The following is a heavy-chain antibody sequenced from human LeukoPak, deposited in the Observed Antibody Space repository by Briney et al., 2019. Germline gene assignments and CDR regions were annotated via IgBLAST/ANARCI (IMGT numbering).Heavy chain of an antibody. Sequence: PGGSLRLSCAASGFTFSSYAMSWVRQAPGKGLEWVSAISGSGGSTYYADSVKGRFTISRDNSKNTLYLQMNSLRAEDTAVYYCAKGDYDILTGYYTLDYWGQGTLVTVSS. CDR2: ISGSGGST. J-gene: IGHJ4*02. CDR3: AKGDYDILTGYYTLDY. V-gene: IGHV3-23*01. D-gene: IGHD3-9*01. CDR1: GFTFSSYA.